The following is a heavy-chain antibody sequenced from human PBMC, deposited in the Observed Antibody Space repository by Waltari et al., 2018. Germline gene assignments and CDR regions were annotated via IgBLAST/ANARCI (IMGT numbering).Heavy chain of an antibody. D-gene: IGHD6-19*01. CDR2: IIPIFGTA. CDR1: GGTFSSYA. J-gene: IGHJ2*01. CDR3: ASADLGSSGWYTHDWYFDL. V-gene: IGHV1-69*05. Sequence: QVQLVQSGAEVKKPGSSVKVSCKASGGTFSSYAISWVRQAPGQGLEWMGGIIPIFGTANYAQKFQGRVTITTDESTSTAYMELSSLRSEDTAVYYCASADLGSSGWYTHDWYFDLWGRGTLVTVSS.